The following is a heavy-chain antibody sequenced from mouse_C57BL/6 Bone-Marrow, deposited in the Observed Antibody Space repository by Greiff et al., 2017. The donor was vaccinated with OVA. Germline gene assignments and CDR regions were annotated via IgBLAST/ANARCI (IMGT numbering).Heavy chain of an antibody. CDR1: GFTFSSYA. CDR2: ISDGGSYT. CDR3: AKLGH. J-gene: IGHJ2*01. D-gene: IGHD4-1*01. V-gene: IGHV5-4*03. Sequence: EVNVVESGGGLVKPGGSLKLSCAASGFTFSSYAMSWVRQTPEKRLEWVATISDGGSYTYYPDNVKGRFTISRDNAKNNLYLQMSHLKSEDTAMYYCAKLGHWGQGTTLTVSS.